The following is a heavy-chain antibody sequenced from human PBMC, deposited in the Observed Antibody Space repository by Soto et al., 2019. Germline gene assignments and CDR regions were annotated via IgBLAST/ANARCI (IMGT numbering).Heavy chain of an antibody. CDR2: ISAYNGNT. Sequence: ASVKVSCKASGYTFTSYGISWVRQAPGQGLEWMGWISAYNGNTNYAQKLQGRVTMTTDTSTSTAYMELRSLRSDDTAVYYCARFTVAARPNYYYGMDVWGQGTTVTVS. J-gene: IGHJ6*02. V-gene: IGHV1-18*01. CDR1: GYTFTSYG. CDR3: ARFTVAARPNYYYGMDV. D-gene: IGHD6-6*01.